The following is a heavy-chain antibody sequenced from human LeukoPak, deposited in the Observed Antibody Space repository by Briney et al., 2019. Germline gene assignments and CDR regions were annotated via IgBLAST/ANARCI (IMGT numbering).Heavy chain of an antibody. D-gene: IGHD4-11*01. CDR2: IYTSGST. V-gene: IGHV4-61*02. J-gene: IGHJ6*03. CDR1: GGSISSGSYY. CDR3: ARDKGATVTTIYYYYMDV. Sequence: SETLSLTCTVSGGSISSGSYYWSWIRQPAGKGLEWIGRIYTSGSTNYNPSLKSRVTISVDTSKNQLSLKLSSVTAADTAVYYCARDKGATVTTIYYYYMDVWGKGTTVTVSS.